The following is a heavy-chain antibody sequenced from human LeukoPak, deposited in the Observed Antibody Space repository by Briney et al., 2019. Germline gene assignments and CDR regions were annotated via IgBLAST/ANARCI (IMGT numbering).Heavy chain of an antibody. CDR3: GELGITMIGGV. D-gene: IGHD3-10*02. CDR1: GGSFSGYY. CDR2: INHSGST. J-gene: IGHJ6*04. Sequence: SETLSLTCAVYGGSFSGYYWSWIRQPPGKGLEWIGEINHSGSTNYNPSLKSRVTISVDTSKNQFSLKLSSVAAADTAVYYCGELGITMIGGVWGRGTTVTNSS. V-gene: IGHV4-34*01.